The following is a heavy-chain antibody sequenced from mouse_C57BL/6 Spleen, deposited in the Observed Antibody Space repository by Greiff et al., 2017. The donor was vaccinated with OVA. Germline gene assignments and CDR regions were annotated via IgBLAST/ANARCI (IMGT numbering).Heavy chain of an antibody. V-gene: IGHV1-69*01. CDR1: GYTFTSYW. CDR3: ASFYDYDGFDY. CDR2: IDPSDSYT. J-gene: IGHJ2*01. Sequence: VQLQQPGAELVMPGASVKLSCKASGYTFTSYWMHWVKQRPGQGLEWIGEIDPSDSYTNYNQKFKGKSTLTVDKSSSTAYMQLSSLTSEDSAVYYCASFYDYDGFDYWGQGTTLTVSS. D-gene: IGHD2-4*01.